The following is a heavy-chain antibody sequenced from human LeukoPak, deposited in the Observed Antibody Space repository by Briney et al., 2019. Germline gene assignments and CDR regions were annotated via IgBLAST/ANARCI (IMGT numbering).Heavy chain of an antibody. CDR3: AKQLGYCSDGSCYFPY. J-gene: IGHJ4*02. Sequence: GSLRLSCAASGFTFSSSAMSWVRQAPGKGLEWVSAISNNGGYTYYADSVQGRFTISRDNSKSTLCLQMNSLRAEDTAVYYCAKQLGYCSDGSCYFPYWGQGTLVTVSS. CDR1: GFTFSSSA. V-gene: IGHV3-23*01. CDR2: ISNNGGYT. D-gene: IGHD2-15*01.